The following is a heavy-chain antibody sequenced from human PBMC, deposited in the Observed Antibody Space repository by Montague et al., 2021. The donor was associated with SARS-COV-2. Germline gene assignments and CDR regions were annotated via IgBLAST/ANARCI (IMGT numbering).Heavy chain of an antibody. CDR3: ARGGLGNRGFDY. V-gene: IGHV4-4*02. J-gene: IGHJ4*02. CDR2: IYLSGFT. Sequence: SETLSLTCVVSDVSLSTSTWWSWVRQPPGKGLEWVGEIYLSGFTQYNPXVRSRVSISLDDSRSQFSLRLTSVTAADTAVYFCARGGLGNRGFDYWGQGTLVTVSS. D-gene: IGHD3/OR15-3a*01. CDR1: DVSLSTSTW.